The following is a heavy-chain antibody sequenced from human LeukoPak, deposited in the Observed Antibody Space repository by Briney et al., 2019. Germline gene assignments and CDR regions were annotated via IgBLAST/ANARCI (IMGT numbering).Heavy chain of an antibody. D-gene: IGHD5-18*01. CDR1: GGSISSYF. J-gene: IGHJ4*02. CDR2: IYTSGST. V-gene: IGHV4-4*07. Sequence: ASETLSLTCTVSGGSISSYFWSWIRQPAGKGLEWIGRIYTSGSTNYSPSLKSRVTMSVDTSKNQFSLKLTSVTAADTAVYYCARDRNTYEFEYWGQGTLVTVSS. CDR3: ARDRNTYEFEY.